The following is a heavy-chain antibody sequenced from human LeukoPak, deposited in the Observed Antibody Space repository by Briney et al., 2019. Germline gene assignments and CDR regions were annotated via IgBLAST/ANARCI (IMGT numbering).Heavy chain of an antibody. CDR2: ISSSSYI. D-gene: IGHD6-19*01. CDR3: ARVYSARSGWYLNWFDP. J-gene: IGHJ5*02. CDR1: GFTFSSYS. Sequence: GGSLRLSCAASGFTFSSYSMNWVRQAPGKGLEWVSSISSSSYIYYADSVKGRFTISRDNAKNSLYLQMNSLRAEDTAVYYCARVYSARSGWYLNWFDPWGRGTLVTVSS. V-gene: IGHV3-21*03.